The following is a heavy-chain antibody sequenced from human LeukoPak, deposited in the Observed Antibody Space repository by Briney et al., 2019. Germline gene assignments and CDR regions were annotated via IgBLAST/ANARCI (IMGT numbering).Heavy chain of an antibody. J-gene: IGHJ4*02. CDR2: ISHSGST. CDR3: ARGRRGYYYDSSGYPQRYYFDY. CDR1: GGSISNYY. V-gene: IGHV4-34*01. D-gene: IGHD3-22*01. Sequence: SETLSLTCTVSGGSISNYYWSWIRQPPGKGLEWIGEISHSGSTNYNPSLKSRVTISVDTSKNQFSLKLSSVTAADTAVYYCARGRRGYYYDSSGYPQRYYFDYWGQGTLVTVSS.